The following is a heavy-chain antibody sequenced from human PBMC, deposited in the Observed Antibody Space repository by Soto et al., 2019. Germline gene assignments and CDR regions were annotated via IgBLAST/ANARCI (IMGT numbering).Heavy chain of an antibody. J-gene: IGHJ6*02. D-gene: IGHD6-13*01. CDR2: ISHDGFNK. CDR1: GFTFSNYA. V-gene: IGHV3-30-3*01. Sequence: QVQLVESGGGVVQPGRSLRLSCAASGFTFSNYAMHWVRQAPGKGLEWVAVISHDGFNKYYADSVKGRFTISRDSSKNTLYLQMKSLRVEDTAMYSCARDSGSSWYFGMAVWGQGTTVPVSS. CDR3: ARDSGSSWYFGMAV.